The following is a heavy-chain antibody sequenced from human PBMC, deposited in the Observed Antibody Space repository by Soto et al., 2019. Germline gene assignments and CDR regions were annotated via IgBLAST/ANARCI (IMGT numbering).Heavy chain of an antibody. D-gene: IGHD1-1*01. Sequence: SQTLSLTCAISGDSVSSNSAAWNWIRQSPSRGLEWLGRTYYRSKWYNDYAVSVKSRITINPDTSKNQFSLQLNSVTPEDTAVYYCARVAQSTTGTNYYYYYMDVWGKGTTVTVSS. CDR3: ARVAQSTTGTNYYYYYMDV. CDR1: GDSVSSNSAA. CDR2: TYYRSKWYN. V-gene: IGHV6-1*01. J-gene: IGHJ6*03.